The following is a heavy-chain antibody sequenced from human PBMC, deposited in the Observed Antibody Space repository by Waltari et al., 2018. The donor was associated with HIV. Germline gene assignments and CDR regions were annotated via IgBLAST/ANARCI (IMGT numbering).Heavy chain of an antibody. Sequence: QVHLVESGGGVVQPGGSLRLSCDAAGLRLRTYGMHWARQGPGKGLEWVAFIRYDGSTKYYVDSVKGRFTISRDNSNNTLYLQMNSLRAEDTAVYYCAKGEWFGELIGPDHWGQGTLVTVSS. CDR3: AKGEWFGELIGPDH. D-gene: IGHD3-10*01. CDR1: GLRLRTYG. CDR2: IRYDGSTK. J-gene: IGHJ5*02. V-gene: IGHV3-30*02.